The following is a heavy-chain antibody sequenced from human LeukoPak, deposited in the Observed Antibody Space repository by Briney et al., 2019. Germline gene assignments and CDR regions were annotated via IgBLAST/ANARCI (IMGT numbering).Heavy chain of an antibody. Sequence: GGSLRLSCAASGFIFSKAWMSWVRQAPGKGLEWVAVISYDGSNKYYADSVKGRFTISRDNSKNTLYLQMNSLRAEDTAVYYCAKDIVVVPAAIWDDAFDIWGQGTMVTVSS. CDR1: GFIFSKAW. J-gene: IGHJ3*02. CDR3: AKDIVVVPAAIWDDAFDI. CDR2: ISYDGSNK. V-gene: IGHV3-30*18. D-gene: IGHD2-2*02.